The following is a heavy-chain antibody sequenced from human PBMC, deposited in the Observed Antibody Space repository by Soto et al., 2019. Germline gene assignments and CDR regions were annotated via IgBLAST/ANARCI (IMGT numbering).Heavy chain of an antibody. J-gene: IGHJ4*02. CDR2: ISYDGSNK. CDR3: AKFGQWELLDY. CDR1: GFTFSSYG. Sequence: ESGGGVVQPGRSLRLSCAASGFTFSSYGMHWVRQAPGKGLEWVAVISYDGSNKYYADSVKGRFTISRDNSKNTLYLQMNSLRAEDTAVYYCAKFGQWELLDYWGQGTLVTVSS. D-gene: IGHD1-26*01. V-gene: IGHV3-30*18.